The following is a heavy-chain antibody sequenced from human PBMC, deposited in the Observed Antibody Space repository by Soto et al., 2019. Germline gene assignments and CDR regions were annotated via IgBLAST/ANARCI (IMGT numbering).Heavy chain of an antibody. CDR3: AKVVRRGGTYHGVDY. CDR1: GFIFSNYD. Sequence: QVHLVESGGGVVQPGRSLRLSCVVSGFIFSNYDMHWVRQAPGKGLEWVGRISSDGKNQYYGDSVKGRLTISRDNSKNTLYLQMNSLRAEDTALYFCAKVVRRGGTYHGVDYWGQGTLVTVSS. V-gene: IGHV3-30*18. CDR2: ISSDGKNQ. D-gene: IGHD1-26*01. J-gene: IGHJ4*02.